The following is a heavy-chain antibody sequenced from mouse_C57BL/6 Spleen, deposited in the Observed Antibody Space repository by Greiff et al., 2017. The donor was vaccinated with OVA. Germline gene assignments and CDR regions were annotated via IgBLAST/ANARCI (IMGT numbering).Heavy chain of an antibody. Sequence: QVQLQQPGAELVRPGSSVKLSCKASGYTFTSYWMHWVKQRPGQGLEWIGNIYPSDSETHYNQKFKDKATLTVDKSSSTAYMQLSSLTSEDSAVYYCARPSLLKDYFDYWGQGTTLTVSS. V-gene: IGHV1-61*01. CDR3: ARPSLLKDYFDY. J-gene: IGHJ2*01. CDR2: IYPSDSET. CDR1: GYTFTSYW. D-gene: IGHD2-14*01.